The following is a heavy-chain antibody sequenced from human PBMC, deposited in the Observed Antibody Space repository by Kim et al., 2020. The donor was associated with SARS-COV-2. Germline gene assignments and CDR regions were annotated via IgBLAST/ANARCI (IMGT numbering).Heavy chain of an antibody. V-gene: IGHV3-23*01. CDR2: ISGSGGST. J-gene: IGHJ6*02. CDR3: AKDTETTVTTFYYYGMDV. CDR1: GFTFSSYA. D-gene: IGHD4-17*01. Sequence: GGSLRLSCAASGFTFSSYAMSWVRQAPGKGLEWVSAISGSGGSTYYADSVKGRFTISRDNSKNTLYLQMNSLRAEDTAVYYCAKDTETTVTTFYYYGMDVWGQGTTVTVSS.